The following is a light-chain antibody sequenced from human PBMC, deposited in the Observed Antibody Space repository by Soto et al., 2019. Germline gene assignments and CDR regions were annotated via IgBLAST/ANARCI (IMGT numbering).Light chain of an antibody. CDR1: QGISNY. CDR2: AAS. J-gene: IGKJ1*01. CDR3: MQPLQSWT. Sequence: DIQMTQSPSSLSASVGDRVTITCRASQGISNYLGWYQKKPGKVPELLIFAASTLRSGVPSRFSGSGSGTDFTLKISRVEAEDVGVYYCMQPLQSWTFGQGTKVDI. V-gene: IGKV1-27*01.